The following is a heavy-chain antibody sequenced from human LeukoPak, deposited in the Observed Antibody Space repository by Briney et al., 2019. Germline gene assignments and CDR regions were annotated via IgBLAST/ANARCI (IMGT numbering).Heavy chain of an antibody. V-gene: IGHV1-8*03. CDR3: ARGGPTYYDFWSGYYTVDY. Sequence: ASVKVSCKXSGYTFTSYDINWVRQATGQGLERMGWMNPNSGNTGYAQKFQGRVTITRNTSISTAYMELSSLRSEDTAVYYCARGGPTYYDFWSGYYTVDYWGQGTLVTVSS. CDR2: MNPNSGNT. J-gene: IGHJ4*02. D-gene: IGHD3-3*01. CDR1: GYTFTSYD.